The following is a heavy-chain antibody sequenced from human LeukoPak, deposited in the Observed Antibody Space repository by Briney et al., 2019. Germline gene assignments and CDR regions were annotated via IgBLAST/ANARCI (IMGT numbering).Heavy chain of an antibody. CDR3: ARSNGDYFAYIDY. CDR2: IYYSGNT. CDR1: GASVSSRSCD. V-gene: IGHV4-39*01. D-gene: IGHD4-17*01. J-gene: IGHJ4*02. Sequence: KTSETLSLTCSVSGASVSSRSCDWGWIRQPPRKGLEWIGSIYYSGNTYFNPSLKSRVTISVDTSKDQFSLKLTSVTAADTAVYYCARSNGDYFAYIDYWGQGTLVTVSS.